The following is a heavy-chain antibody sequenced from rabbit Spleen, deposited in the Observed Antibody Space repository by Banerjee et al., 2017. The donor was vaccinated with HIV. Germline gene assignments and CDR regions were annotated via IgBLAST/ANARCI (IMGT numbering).Heavy chain of an antibody. Sequence: QQQLEESGGGLVKPGGSLTLTCKASGFDFSSYDYMCWVRQAPGKGLELIACIIAGSSGSTYYASWAKGRFTISKTSSTTVTLQMTSLTAADTATYFCARDTGTSFSTYGMDLWGPGTLVTVS. CDR1: GFDFSSYDY. CDR3: ARDTGTSFSTYGMDL. D-gene: IGHD7-1*01. J-gene: IGHJ6*01. V-gene: IGHV1S45*01. CDR2: IIAGSSGST.